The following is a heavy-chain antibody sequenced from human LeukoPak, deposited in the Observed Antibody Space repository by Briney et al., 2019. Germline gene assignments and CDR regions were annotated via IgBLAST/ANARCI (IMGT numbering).Heavy chain of an antibody. Sequence: WETLSLTCTVSGGSISRYYWSWIRQPPGKGLEWSGYIYTSGSTNYNPSLKSRVTISVDTSKNQFSLKLSSVTAADTAVYYCALGCSSTSCYGSYYYYMDVRGKGTTVTVSS. CDR1: GGSISRYY. D-gene: IGHD2-2*01. CDR2: IYTSGST. V-gene: IGHV4-4*09. CDR3: ALGCSSTSCYGSYYYYMDV. J-gene: IGHJ6*03.